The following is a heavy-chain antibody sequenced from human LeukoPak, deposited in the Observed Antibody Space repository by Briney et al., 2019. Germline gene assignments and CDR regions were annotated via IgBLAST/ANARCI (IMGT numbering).Heavy chain of an antibody. Sequence: HTGGSLRLSCAASGVTFSSYAMHWVRQAPGKGLEWVAVISYDGSNKYYADPVKGRFTISRDNSKNTLYLQMNSLRAEDTAVYYCARDHGIAAAGTDWYFDLWGRGTLVTVSS. V-gene: IGHV3-30*01. CDR2: ISYDGSNK. CDR3: ARDHGIAAAGTDWYFDL. D-gene: IGHD6-13*01. J-gene: IGHJ2*01. CDR1: GVTFSSYA.